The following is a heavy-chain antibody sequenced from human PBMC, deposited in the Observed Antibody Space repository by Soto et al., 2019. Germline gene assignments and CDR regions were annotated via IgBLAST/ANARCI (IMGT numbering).Heavy chain of an antibody. CDR3: AILGETVTPQIYYYYYYMDV. V-gene: IGHV4-59*01. CDR2: IYYSGST. J-gene: IGHJ6*03. D-gene: IGHD4-17*01. CDR1: GGSISSYY. Sequence: PSETLSLTCTVSGGSISSYYWSWIRQPPGKGLEWIGYIYYSGSTNYNPSLKRRITISVDTSKKQFSLKLSSVTAADTAVYYCAILGETVTPQIYYYYYYMDVWGKGTTVTVSS.